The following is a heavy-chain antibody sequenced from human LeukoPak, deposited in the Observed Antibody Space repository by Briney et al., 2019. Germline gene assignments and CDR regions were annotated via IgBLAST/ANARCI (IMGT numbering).Heavy chain of an antibody. CDR1: GFTFSNYG. D-gene: IGHD6-19*01. CDR3: VRDADISGWYSYSDY. V-gene: IGHV3-33*01. Sequence: PGTSLRLSCTASGFTFSNYGMHWVRQAPGKGLEWVAIIWLDGSDQRYADSVKGRFSISRDNSKNILYLQMNSLRAEDTAVYHCVRDADISGWYSYSDYWGQGTLVTVSS. J-gene: IGHJ4*02. CDR2: IWLDGSDQ.